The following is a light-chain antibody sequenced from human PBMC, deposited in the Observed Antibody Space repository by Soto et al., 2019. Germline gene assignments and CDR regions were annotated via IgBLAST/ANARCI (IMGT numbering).Light chain of an antibody. J-gene: IGKJ1*01. CDR3: QQYYVNPWT. V-gene: IGKV1-5*03. Sequence: DIQMTQSPSTLSGSVGDRVTITCRASQTISSWLAWYQQKPGKAPKLLIYKASTLKSGVPSRFSGSGSGTEFTLTISSLQPDDSATYYCQQYYVNPWTVGQGTKVDSK. CDR1: QTISSW. CDR2: KAS.